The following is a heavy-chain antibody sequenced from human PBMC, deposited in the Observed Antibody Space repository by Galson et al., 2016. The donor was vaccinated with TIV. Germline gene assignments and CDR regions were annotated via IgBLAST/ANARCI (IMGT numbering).Heavy chain of an antibody. CDR2: IYPGASDT. CDR3: ATLSGGWPNYLDN. CDR1: GYRFSDYW. V-gene: IGHV5-51*01. D-gene: IGHD6-19*01. Sequence: QSGAEVKKPGESLKISCRGSGYRFSDYWIGWVRQTPEEGLEWMGVIYPGASDTKYSPSFQGQVTISADKSINTAYLQWNRLKASDTAISFCATLSGGWPNYLDNWGQGTQVIVSS. J-gene: IGHJ4*02.